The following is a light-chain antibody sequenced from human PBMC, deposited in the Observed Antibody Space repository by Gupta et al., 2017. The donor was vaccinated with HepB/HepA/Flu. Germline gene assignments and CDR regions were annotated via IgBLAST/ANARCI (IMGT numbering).Light chain of an antibody. J-gene: IGKJ1*01. V-gene: IGKV4-1*01. Sequence: IVMPQSPDSLAVSLGERATINCKSSQSGLNRSNKKNYLAWYQQRLGQPPKLLIYWASAREAGVPDRFSGSGYGTDFTLTISSRQAEDVAVYYCQQDESFAPWTFGQGTKVEIK. CDR2: WAS. CDR1: QSGLNRSNKKNY. CDR3: QQDESFAPWT.